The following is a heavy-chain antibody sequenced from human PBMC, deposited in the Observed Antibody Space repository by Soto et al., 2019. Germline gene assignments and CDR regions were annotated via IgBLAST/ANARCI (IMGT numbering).Heavy chain of an antibody. J-gene: IGHJ4*02. CDR1: GCTGGSND. CDR3: ARVRDGRSRSGWGGIDY. V-gene: IGHV3-66*01. Sequence: GVLLRVCCGAAGCTGGSNDMSWVRQTPGKGLEWVSVIYSGGSTYYADSVKGRFTISRDNSKNTLYLQMNSLRAEDTAVYYCARVRDGRSRSGWGGIDYWGQGTLVTVSS. D-gene: IGHD6-19*01. CDR2: IYSGGST.